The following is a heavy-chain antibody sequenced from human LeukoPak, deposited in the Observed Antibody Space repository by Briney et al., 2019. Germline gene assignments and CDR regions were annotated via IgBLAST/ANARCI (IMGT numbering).Heavy chain of an antibody. CDR1: GGSISSYY. CDR2: IYTSGST. Sequence: SETLSLTCTVSGGSISSYYWSWIRQPPGKGLEWIGYIYTSGSTNYNPSLKSRVTMSVDTSKNQFSLKLSSVTAADTAVYYCATVTSYYYYYYMDVWGKGTTVTVSS. V-gene: IGHV4-4*09. D-gene: IGHD4-17*01. J-gene: IGHJ6*03. CDR3: ATVTSYYYYYYMDV.